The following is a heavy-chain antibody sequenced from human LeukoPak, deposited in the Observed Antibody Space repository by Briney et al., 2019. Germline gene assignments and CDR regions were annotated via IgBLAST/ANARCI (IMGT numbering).Heavy chain of an antibody. Sequence: PSETLSLTCSVSGGSISSSNYYWGRIRQPPGKGLEWIGCIYYSGSTYYNASLKSRVTLSVDTSKNQFSLKLTSMTAADTALYYCARGGWSDYRGSDPFDIWGQGTMVTVSS. V-gene: IGHV4-39*07. CDR3: ARGGWSDYRGSDPFDI. CDR1: GGSISSSNYY. J-gene: IGHJ3*02. CDR2: IYYSGST. D-gene: IGHD1-26*01.